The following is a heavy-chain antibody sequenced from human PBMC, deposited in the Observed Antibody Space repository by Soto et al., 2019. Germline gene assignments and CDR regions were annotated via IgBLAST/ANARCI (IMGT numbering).Heavy chain of an antibody. CDR3: STYSYYFDY. CDR1: GFTFINAW. D-gene: IGHD2-21*01. CDR2: IKKRTDGGTT. J-gene: IGHJ4*02. V-gene: IGHV3-15*01. Sequence: GGSLRLSCAASGFTFINAWMTWVRQAPGKGLEWVGRIKKRTDGGTTDYAAPVKGRFTISRDDSKNTLYLQMDSLKAEDTAMYYCSTYSYYFDYWGQGTLVTVSS.